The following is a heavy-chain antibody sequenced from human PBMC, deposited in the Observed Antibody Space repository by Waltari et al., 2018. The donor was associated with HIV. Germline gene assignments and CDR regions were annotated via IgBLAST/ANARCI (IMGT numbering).Heavy chain of an antibody. CDR2: IRGGGET. Sequence: QLLESGGGLVEPGGSLRLSCAASGFIFTDFARDWVRQAPGKGLEWVSAIRGGGETFYADSVKGRFTISRDNSKNTLYLQMNSLRADDAAVYYCVKDSGRAADVFDLWGQGTMVTVSS. J-gene: IGHJ3*01. CDR1: GFIFTDFA. V-gene: IGHV3-23*01. CDR3: VKDSGRAADVFDL. D-gene: IGHD3-10*01.